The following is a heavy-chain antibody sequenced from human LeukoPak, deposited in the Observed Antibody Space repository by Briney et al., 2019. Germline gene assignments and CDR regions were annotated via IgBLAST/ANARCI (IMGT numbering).Heavy chain of an antibody. Sequence: ASVKVSCKASGYSFTSYYMHWVRQAPGQGLEWMGLINPSGSSTTYAQKFQGRVTMTRDMFTSTDYMELTSLTSDDTAVYYCAPKVVGSTPFDYWGQGTLVTVSS. V-gene: IGHV1-46*01. D-gene: IGHD2-15*01. CDR2: INPSGSST. CDR3: APKVVGSTPFDY. J-gene: IGHJ4*02. CDR1: GYSFTSYY.